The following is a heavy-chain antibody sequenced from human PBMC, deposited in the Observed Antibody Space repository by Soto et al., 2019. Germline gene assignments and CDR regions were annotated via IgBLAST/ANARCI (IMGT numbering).Heavy chain of an antibody. J-gene: IGHJ4*02. CDR1: GFTFSSYA. CDR2: ISGSGGST. CDR3: AKDQGHYDILTGLFDY. V-gene: IGHV3-23*01. D-gene: IGHD3-9*01. Sequence: GGSLRLSCAASGFTFSSYAMSWVRQAPGKGLEWVSAISGSGGSTYYADSVKGRFTISRDNSKNTLYLQMNSLRAEDTAVYYCAKDQGHYDILTGLFDYWGQGTLVTVSS.